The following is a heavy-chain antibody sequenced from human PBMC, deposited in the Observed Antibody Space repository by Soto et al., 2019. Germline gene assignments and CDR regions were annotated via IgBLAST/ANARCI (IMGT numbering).Heavy chain of an antibody. Sequence: QVQLVQSGVEVKKPGSSVRVSCKASGDTFKNSVISWVRQAPGQGLEWMGGTIPLFGTTDYAQKFQGRLTITTDESTTTAYMEVSRLTSEATAVYYCVAELDFVKVSVVWGQGTTVIVSS. CDR3: VAELDFVKVSVV. J-gene: IGHJ6*02. V-gene: IGHV1-69*01. CDR2: TIPLFGTT. CDR1: GDTFKNSV. D-gene: IGHD1-1*01.